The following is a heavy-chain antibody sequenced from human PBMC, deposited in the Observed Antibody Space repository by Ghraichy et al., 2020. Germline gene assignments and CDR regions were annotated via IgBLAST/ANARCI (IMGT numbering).Heavy chain of an antibody. Sequence: SETLSLTCTVSGDSISSYYWSWIRQPPGKGLEWLGYIYYSGRTNYNPSLKSRLTISVDTSKNQFSLGLSSVTAADTAVYYCARHVRYFSFWFDPWGQGTLVTVSS. J-gene: IGHJ5*02. CDR3: ARHVRYFSFWFDP. V-gene: IGHV4-59*08. CDR2: IYYSGRT. D-gene: IGHD3-9*01. CDR1: GDSISSYY.